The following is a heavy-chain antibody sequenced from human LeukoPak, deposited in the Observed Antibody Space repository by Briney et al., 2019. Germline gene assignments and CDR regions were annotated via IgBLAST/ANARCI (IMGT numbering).Heavy chain of an antibody. J-gene: IGHJ3*02. CDR1: GFTFSTYS. CDR3: ARGGSSGYHYNAFDI. Sequence: GALRLSCTASGFTFSTYSMNWVRQAPGKGLEWVSYISISGTTMFYADSVRGRFTISRDNSRTSLYLQMSSLRAEDTAVYYCARGGSSGYHYNAFDIWGLGTMVTVSS. CDR2: ISISGTTM. D-gene: IGHD3-22*01. V-gene: IGHV3-48*04.